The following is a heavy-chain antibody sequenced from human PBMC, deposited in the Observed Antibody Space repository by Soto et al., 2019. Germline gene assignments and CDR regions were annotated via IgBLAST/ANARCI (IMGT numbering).Heavy chain of an antibody. CDR1: GGSISSGDYY. Sequence: KASETLSLTCIVSGGSISSGDYYWNWIRQPPGRGLEWIGYIYYSGGTYYNPSLKSRVTISVDTSKNQFSLRLTSVTAADTAVYYCAREPFDYDRSGHFDYWGQGSLVTVSS. J-gene: IGHJ4*02. CDR3: AREPFDYDRSGHFDY. V-gene: IGHV4-30-4*01. D-gene: IGHD3-22*01. CDR2: IYYSGGT.